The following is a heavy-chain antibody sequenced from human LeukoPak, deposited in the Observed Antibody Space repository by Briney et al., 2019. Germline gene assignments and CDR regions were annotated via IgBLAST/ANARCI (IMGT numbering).Heavy chain of an antibody. V-gene: IGHV3-74*01. J-gene: IGHJ4*01. Sequence: GGSLRLSCAASGFTFSRYWIHWVRQAPGKGLVWVSRINTDGSSTTYADCVKGRFTISRENAKNRVYLQMNSLRAEDTAVYYCARSAYYDRSGYYHDYWGQGTLVTVSS. D-gene: IGHD3-22*01. CDR2: INTDGSST. CDR1: GFTFSRYW. CDR3: ARSAYYDRSGYYHDY.